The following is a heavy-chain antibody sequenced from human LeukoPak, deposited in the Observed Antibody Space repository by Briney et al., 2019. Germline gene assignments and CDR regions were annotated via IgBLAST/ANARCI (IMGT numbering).Heavy chain of an antibody. D-gene: IGHD3-10*01. CDR1: GFTFDDYG. CDR2: INWNGGST. CDR3: ARGQNYYGSGSQTFGI. J-gene: IGHJ3*02. Sequence: SGGSLRLSCAASGFTFDDYGMSWVRQAPGKGLEWVSGINWNGGSTGYADSVKGRFTISRDNAKNSLYLQVSSLRAEDTAWYYCARGQNYYGSGSQTFGIWGQGTMVTVSS. V-gene: IGHV3-20*04.